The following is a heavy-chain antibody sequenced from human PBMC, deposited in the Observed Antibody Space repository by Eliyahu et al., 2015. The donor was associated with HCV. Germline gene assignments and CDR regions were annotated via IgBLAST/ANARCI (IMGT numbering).Heavy chain of an antibody. V-gene: IGHV4-39*01. CDR1: GGSISSSSYY. J-gene: IGHJ4*02. D-gene: IGHD6-19*01. Sequence: QLQLQESGPGLVKPSETLSLTCTVSGGSISSSSYYWGWIRQPPGKGLEWIGSIYYSGSTYYNPSLKSRVTISVDTSKNQFSLKLSSVTAADTAVYYCARLLVLIAVANWGQGTLVTVSS. CDR3: ARLLVLIAVAN. CDR2: IYYSGST.